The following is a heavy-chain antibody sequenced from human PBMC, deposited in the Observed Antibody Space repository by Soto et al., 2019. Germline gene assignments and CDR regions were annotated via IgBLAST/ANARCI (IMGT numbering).Heavy chain of an antibody. V-gene: IGHV2-5*02. CDR3: AHSSLELVGATTPNFDY. J-gene: IGHJ4*02. CDR1: GFSLSTSGVG. Sequence: QIPLKESGPTLVKPTQTLTLTCTFSGFSLSTSGVGVGWIRQPPGKALEWLALIYWDDDKRYSPSLKSRLTITKDTSKNQVVLTMTNMDPVDTATYYCAHSSLELVGATTPNFDYWGQGTLVTVSS. CDR2: IYWDDDK. D-gene: IGHD1-26*01.